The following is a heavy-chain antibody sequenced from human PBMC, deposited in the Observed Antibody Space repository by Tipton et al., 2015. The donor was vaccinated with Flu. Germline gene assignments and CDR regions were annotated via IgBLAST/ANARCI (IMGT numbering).Heavy chain of an antibody. CDR2: IIPIFGTS. D-gene: IGHD6-13*01. CDR3: ARDSYPSAAALSL. J-gene: IGHJ4*02. V-gene: IGHV1-69*15. CDR1: GTSITAYS. Sequence: QLVQSGAEMKKPGSSVRVSCKASGTSITAYSITWVRQAPGQGLEWMGRIIPIFGTSKYAEKFQDRVTINADESTSTAYLEVTNLRSDDTAVHYCARDSYPSAAALSLWGQGTLVTVSS.